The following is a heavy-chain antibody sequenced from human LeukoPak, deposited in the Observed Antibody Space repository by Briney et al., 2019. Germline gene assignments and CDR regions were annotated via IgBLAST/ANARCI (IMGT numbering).Heavy chain of an antibody. CDR3: ARGDYYDSSGPVDY. Sequence: GGSLRLSCAASGFTFSNYAMSWVRQAPGKGLEWVSGISGSSGNTYYADSMKGRFIISRDNSKNTLYLQMNSLRAEDTAVYYCARGDYYDSSGPVDYWGQGTLVTVSS. D-gene: IGHD3-22*01. CDR1: GFTFSNYA. J-gene: IGHJ4*02. CDR2: ISGSSGNT. V-gene: IGHV3-23*01.